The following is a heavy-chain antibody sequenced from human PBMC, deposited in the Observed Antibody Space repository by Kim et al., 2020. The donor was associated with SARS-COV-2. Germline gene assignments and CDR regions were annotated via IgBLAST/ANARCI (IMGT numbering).Heavy chain of an antibody. CDR3: AKPNFDWLFPLFISDY. J-gene: IGHJ4*02. D-gene: IGHD3-9*01. CDR1: RFTFSSYG. Sequence: GGSLRLSCAASRFTFSSYGMHWVRQAPGKGLEWVAVISYDGSNKYYADSVKGRFTISRDNSKNTLYLQMNSLRAEDTAVYYCAKPNFDWLFPLFISDYWGQGTLVTVSS. V-gene: IGHV3-30*18. CDR2: ISYDGSNK.